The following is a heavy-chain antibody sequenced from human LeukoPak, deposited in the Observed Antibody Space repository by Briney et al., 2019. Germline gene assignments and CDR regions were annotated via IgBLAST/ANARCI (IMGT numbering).Heavy chain of an antibody. D-gene: IGHD6-19*01. CDR2: INWNGGST. CDR3: ARDGYSSGWYSPYYYYYYMDV. Sequence: GGSLRLSCAASGFTFDDYGMSWVRQAPGKGLEWVSGINWNGGSTGYADSVKGRFTISRDNAKNSLYLQMNSLRAEDTAVYYCARDGYSSGWYSPYYYYYYMDVWGKGTTVTVSS. V-gene: IGHV3-20*04. J-gene: IGHJ6*03. CDR1: GFTFDDYG.